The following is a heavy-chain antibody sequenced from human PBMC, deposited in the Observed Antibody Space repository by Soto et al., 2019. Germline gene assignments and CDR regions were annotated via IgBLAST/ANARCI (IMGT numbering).Heavy chain of an antibody. J-gene: IGHJ4*02. CDR1: GGSISSSSYY. CDR3: ARHWQQLVTVDY. Sequence: QLQLQESGPGLVKPSETLSLTCTVSGGSISSSSYYWGWIRQPPGKGLEWIGSIYYSGSTYYNPSLKSRVTISVDTSKNQFSLKLSSVTAADTAVYYCARHWQQLVTVDYWGQGTLVTVSS. D-gene: IGHD6-13*01. CDR2: IYYSGST. V-gene: IGHV4-39*01.